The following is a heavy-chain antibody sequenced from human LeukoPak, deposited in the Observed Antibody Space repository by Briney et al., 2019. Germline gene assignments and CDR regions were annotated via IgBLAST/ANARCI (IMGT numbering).Heavy chain of an antibody. D-gene: IGHD3-10*01. CDR2: IYYSGST. CDR1: GGSLSSGGYY. V-gene: IGHV4-31*03. CDR3: ASFRWFGELLSGWFDP. J-gene: IGHJ5*02. Sequence: PSQTMSLTCTLSGGSLSSGGYYCRWIRQHRGKCLEWIGYIYYSGSTYYNPSLKSRVTISVDTSKNKFSLKLSSVTAADTAVYYCASFRWFGELLSGWFDPWGQGTLVTVSS.